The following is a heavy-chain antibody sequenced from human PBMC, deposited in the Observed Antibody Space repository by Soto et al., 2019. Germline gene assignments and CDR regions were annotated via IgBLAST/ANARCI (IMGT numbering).Heavy chain of an antibody. Sequence: SETLSLTCAVSGYPISSGYYWGCIRQPPGKGLEWVGSIHYTGYTYYNPSLKSRATMSVDTSNNQFSLRLGSVTAADTAVYYCTRLPESLEFVDFWGQGTLVTVSS. CDR1: GYPISSGYY. CDR2: IHYTGYT. D-gene: IGHD1-1*01. J-gene: IGHJ4*02. V-gene: IGHV4-38-2*01. CDR3: TRLPESLEFVDF.